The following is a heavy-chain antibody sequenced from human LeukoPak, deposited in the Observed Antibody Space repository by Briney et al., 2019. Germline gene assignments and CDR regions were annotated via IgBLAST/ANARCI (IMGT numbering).Heavy chain of an antibody. J-gene: IGHJ4*02. CDR2: ISSSGSTI. CDR3: ARSQTYYYDSSGYYYY. Sequence: GGSLRLSCVVSGLTFSNYWMIWVRQAPGKGLEWVSYISSSGSTIYYADSVKGRFTISRDNAKNSLYLQMNSLRAEDTAVYYCARSQTYYYDSSGYYYYWGQGTLVTVSS. V-gene: IGHV3-11*01. D-gene: IGHD3-22*01. CDR1: GLTFSNYW.